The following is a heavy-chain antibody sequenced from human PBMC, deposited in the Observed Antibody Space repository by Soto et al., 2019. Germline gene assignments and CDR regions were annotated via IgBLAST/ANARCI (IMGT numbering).Heavy chain of an antibody. CDR1: GYTFTSYG. CDR2: ISAYNGNT. CDR3: ARDDPSHGGAYFDY. Sequence: GASVEVSCKASGYTFTSYGISWVRQAPGQGLEWMGWISAYNGNTNYAQKLQGRVTMTTDTSTSTAYMELRSLRSDDTAVYYCARDDPSHGGAYFDYWGQGTLVTVSS. V-gene: IGHV1-18*01. D-gene: IGHD3-10*01. J-gene: IGHJ4*02.